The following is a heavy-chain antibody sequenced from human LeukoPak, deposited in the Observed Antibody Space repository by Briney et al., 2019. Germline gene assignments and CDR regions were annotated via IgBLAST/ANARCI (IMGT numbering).Heavy chain of an antibody. Sequence: SETLSLTCTVSGGSISSYYWRWIRQPPGKGLEWIGYIYYSGSTNYNPSLKSRVTISVDTSKNQFSLKLGSVTAADTAVYYCARVHSSGWFQDDYWGQGTLVTVFS. CDR2: IYYSGST. J-gene: IGHJ4*02. V-gene: IGHV4-59*01. D-gene: IGHD6-19*01. CDR1: GGSISSYY. CDR3: ARVHSSGWFQDDY.